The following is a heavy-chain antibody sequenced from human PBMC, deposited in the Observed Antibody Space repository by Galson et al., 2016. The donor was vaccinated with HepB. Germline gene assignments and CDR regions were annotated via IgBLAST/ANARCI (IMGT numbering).Heavy chain of an antibody. CDR3: ARGEGQWPRGAYFDY. CDR2: IYYSGST. Sequence: ETLSLTCTVSGGSISRSSYYWGWIRQPPGKGLEWIGTIYYSGSTYYNPSLRSRATISVDTSKNQFSLKVSSVTAADTAVYYCARGEGQWPRGAYFDYWGQGTLVTVSS. CDR1: GGSISRSSYY. J-gene: IGHJ4*02. V-gene: IGHV4-39*07. D-gene: IGHD6-19*01.